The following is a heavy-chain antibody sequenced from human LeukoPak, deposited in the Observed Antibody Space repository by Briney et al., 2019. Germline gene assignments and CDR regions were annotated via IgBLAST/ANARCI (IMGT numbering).Heavy chain of an antibody. CDR3: APTTLYYFDY. D-gene: IGHD1-1*01. CDR1: GFTFSSYI. V-gene: IGHV3-48*02. CDR2: ISSSSSTI. J-gene: IGHJ4*02. Sequence: PGGSLRLSCAASGFTFSSYIMNWVRQAPGKGLEWVSYISSSSSTIYYADSVKGRFTISRDNAKNSLYLQMNSLRDEDTAVYYCAPTTLYYFDYWGQGTLVTVSS.